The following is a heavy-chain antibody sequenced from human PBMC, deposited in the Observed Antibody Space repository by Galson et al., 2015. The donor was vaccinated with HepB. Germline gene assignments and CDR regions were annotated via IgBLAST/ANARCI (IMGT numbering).Heavy chain of an antibody. CDR1: EDSVSSNSAA. Sequence: CAISEDSVSSNSAAWNWIRQSPSRGLEWLGRTYYRSKWYNDYAVSVKSRITINPDTSKNQFSLQLNSVTPEDTAVYYCARDVGSSWLLVSWFDPWGQGTLVTVSS. CDR3: ARDVGSSWLLVSWFDP. V-gene: IGHV6-1*01. J-gene: IGHJ5*02. CDR2: TYYRSKWYN. D-gene: IGHD6-13*01.